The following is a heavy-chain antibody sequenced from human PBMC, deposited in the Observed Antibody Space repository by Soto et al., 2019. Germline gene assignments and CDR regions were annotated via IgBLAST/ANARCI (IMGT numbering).Heavy chain of an antibody. J-gene: IGHJ4*02. CDR1: GFTFSSYS. D-gene: IGHD2-21*02. V-gene: IGHV3-21*01. CDR3: ARMAYCGGDCYSGG. CDR2: ISSSSSYI. Sequence: EVQLVESGGGLVKPGGSLRLSCAASGFTFSSYSMNWVRQAPGKGLEWVSSISSSSSYIYYADSVKGRFTISRDNAKNSLYLQMNSLRAEDTAVYYCARMAYCGGDCYSGGWGQGTLVTVSS.